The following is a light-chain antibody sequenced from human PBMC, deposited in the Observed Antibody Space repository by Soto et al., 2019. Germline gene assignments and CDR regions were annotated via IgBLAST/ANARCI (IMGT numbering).Light chain of an antibody. J-gene: IGKJ4*01. V-gene: IGKV3-20*01. CDR2: GAS. CDR1: QSVSSGY. CDR3: QQYGSSPLT. Sequence: EIVLTQSPGTLSLAPGERATLSCRTSQSVSSGYLAWYQQKPGQAPRLLMYGASSRATGIPDRFSGSGSGTDFTLTISRLEPEDFAVYYCQQYGSSPLTFGGGTKLEIQ.